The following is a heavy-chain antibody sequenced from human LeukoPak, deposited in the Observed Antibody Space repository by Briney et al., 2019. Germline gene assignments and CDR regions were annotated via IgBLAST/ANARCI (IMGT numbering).Heavy chain of an antibody. V-gene: IGHV3-48*04. J-gene: IGHJ4*02. CDR3: ARPGVAAGQIIYDH. Sequence: PGGSLRLSCAASGFTFSSYNMNWVRQAPGKGLEWVSYISSSSTVVYYADSVKGRFTISRDNAKNSLYLQMNSLRVDDTAVYFCARPGVAAGQIIYDHWGQGTLVTVSP. D-gene: IGHD3-16*01. CDR1: GFTFSSYN. CDR2: ISSSSTVV.